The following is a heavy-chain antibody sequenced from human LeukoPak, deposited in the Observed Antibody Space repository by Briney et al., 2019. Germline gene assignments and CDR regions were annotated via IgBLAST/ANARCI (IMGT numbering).Heavy chain of an antibody. CDR2: IYYSGST. V-gene: IGHV4-59*12. J-gene: IGHJ6*03. Sequence: PSETLSLTCTVSGGSISSYYWSWIRQPPGKGLEWIGYIYYSGSTNYNPSLKSRVTISVDTSKNQFSLRLSSVTAADTAVYYCARDCGSIYYHYYMDVWGKGTTYTVSS. CDR3: ARDCGSIYYHYYMDV. CDR1: GGSISSYY. D-gene: IGHD2-21*01.